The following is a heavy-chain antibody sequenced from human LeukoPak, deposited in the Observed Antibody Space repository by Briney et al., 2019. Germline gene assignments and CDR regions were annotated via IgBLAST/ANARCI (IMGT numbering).Heavy chain of an antibody. CDR2: INPNSGGT. V-gene: IGHV1-2*02. CDR1: GYTFTGYS. D-gene: IGHD1-14*01. J-gene: IGHJ2*01. Sequence: ASVKVSCKASGYTFTGYSMHWVRQAPGQGLEWMGWINPNSGGTNYAHKFLSRGTMTRDTSISTAYMELSRLRSDDTALYYCARGVPNWDNRYFDLWGRGTLGSVSS. CDR3: ARGVPNWDNRYFDL.